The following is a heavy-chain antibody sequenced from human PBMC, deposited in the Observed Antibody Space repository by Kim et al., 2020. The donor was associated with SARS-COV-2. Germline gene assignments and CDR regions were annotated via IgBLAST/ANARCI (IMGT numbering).Heavy chain of an antibody. CDR1: GGSISSGGYY. D-gene: IGHD5-12*01. V-gene: IGHV4-31*03. CDR2: IYYSGST. Sequence: SETLSLTCTVSGGSISSGGYYWSWIRQHPGKGLEWIGYIYYSGSTYYNPSLKSRVTISVDTSKNQFSLKLSSVTAADTAVYYCAGRGYSGGYYYYGMDVWGQGTTVTVSS. CDR3: AGRGYSGGYYYYGMDV. J-gene: IGHJ6*02.